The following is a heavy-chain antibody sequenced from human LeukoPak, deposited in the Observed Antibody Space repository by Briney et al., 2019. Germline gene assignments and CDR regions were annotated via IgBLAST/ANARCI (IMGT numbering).Heavy chain of an antibody. Sequence: PGGSLRLSCAACGFTFSSYAMSWVRQAPGKGVEWVPAIGGSDSSTYNEDSVQGRCTISRDNYKNTLYLQMNSLRAEDTAVYYCAKVGSEYQLLYVRFDYWGQGTLVTVSS. CDR1: GFTFSSYA. V-gene: IGHV3-23*01. D-gene: IGHD2-2*02. CDR2: IGGSDSST. CDR3: AKVGSEYQLLYVRFDY. J-gene: IGHJ4*02.